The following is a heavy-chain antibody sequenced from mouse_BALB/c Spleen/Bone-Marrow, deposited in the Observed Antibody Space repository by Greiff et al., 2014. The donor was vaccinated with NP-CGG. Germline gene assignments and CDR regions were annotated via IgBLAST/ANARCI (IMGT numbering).Heavy chain of an antibody. J-gene: IGHJ4*01. CDR2: INPSNGGT. CDR3: SRGRRYALDY. CDR1: GYTFTSYY. Sequence: VQVVESGAELVKPGASVKLSCKASGYTFTSYYMYWVKQRPGQGLEWFGEINPSNGGTNFNEKFKNKATLTVDKSSSTAYMQLSSLTSEDSAVYYCSRGRRYALDYWGQGTSVTVSS. V-gene: IGHV1S81*02.